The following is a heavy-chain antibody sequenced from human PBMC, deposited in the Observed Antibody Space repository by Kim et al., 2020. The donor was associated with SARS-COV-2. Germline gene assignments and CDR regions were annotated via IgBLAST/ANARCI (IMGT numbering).Heavy chain of an antibody. D-gene: IGHD6-19*01. CDR3: AKDSTRRGGWYLPPFDY. J-gene: IGHJ4*02. Sequence: ASVKVSCKASGYTFTSYAMNWVRQAPGQGLEWMGWINTNTGNPTYAQGFTGRFVFSLDTSVSTAYLQISSLKAEDTAVYYCAKDSTRRGGWYLPPFDYWGQGTLVTVSS. CDR1: GYTFTSYA. V-gene: IGHV7-4-1*02. CDR2: INTNTGNP.